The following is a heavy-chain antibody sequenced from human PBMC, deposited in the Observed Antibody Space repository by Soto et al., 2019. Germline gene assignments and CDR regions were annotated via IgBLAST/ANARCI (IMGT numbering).Heavy chain of an antibody. V-gene: IGHV5-10-1*01. J-gene: IGHJ6*02. CDR2: IDPSDSYT. D-gene: IGHD2-15*01. CDR1: GYSFTSYW. CDR3: ASRLDCSGGSCYPNYGMDV. Sequence: GXSLKISCKGSGYSFTSYWISWVRQMPGKGLDWMGRIDPSDSYTNYSPSFQGHVTISADKSISTAYLQWSSLKASDTAMYYCASRLDCSGGSCYPNYGMDVWGQGTTVTVS.